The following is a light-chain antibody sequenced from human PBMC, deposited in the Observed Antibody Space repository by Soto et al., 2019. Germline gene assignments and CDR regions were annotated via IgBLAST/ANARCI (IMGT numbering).Light chain of an antibody. V-gene: IGLV3-21*02. CDR2: DDS. J-gene: IGLJ1*01. CDR3: QVWDSTSDHPYV. CDR1: NIGGKH. Sequence: YELTQPPSVSVAPGQTAIITCGGNNIGGKHVHWYQQKPGQAPILVIYDDSDRPSGIPERFSGSNSGNTASLTITRVEAGDEADYYCQVWDSTSDHPYVFATGTKVTVL.